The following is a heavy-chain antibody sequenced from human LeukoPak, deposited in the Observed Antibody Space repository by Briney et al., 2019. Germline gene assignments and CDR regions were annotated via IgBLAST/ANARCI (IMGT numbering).Heavy chain of an antibody. CDR1: GYTFTSYY. CDR3: ARSGGYSYGFVWDYYYMDV. D-gene: IGHD5-18*01. Sequence: ASVKVSCKASGYTFTSYYLYWVRQAPGQGLEWMGLINPSGGSTRYAQKFQGRVTMTRDTSTSTVYMELSSLRSEDTAVYYCARSGGYSYGFVWDYYYMDVWGKGTTVTISS. V-gene: IGHV1-46*01. CDR2: INPSGGST. J-gene: IGHJ6*03.